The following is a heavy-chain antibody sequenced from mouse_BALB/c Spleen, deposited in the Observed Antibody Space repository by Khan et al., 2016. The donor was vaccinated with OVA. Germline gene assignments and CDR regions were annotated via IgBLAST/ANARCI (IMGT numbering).Heavy chain of an antibody. CDR2: IWRGGST. V-gene: IGHV2-2*02. Sequence: QVQLKESGPGLVQPSQSLSITCTVSGFSLTTYGVHWVRQSPGKGLEWLGVIWRGGSTDYTAAFISRLSISKDSSKSQVFFKMNSLKVNDTALYYCARNYDYDEGLAYWCQGTLVTVAA. J-gene: IGHJ3*01. CDR3: ARNYDYDEGLAY. CDR1: GFSLTTYG. D-gene: IGHD2-4*01.